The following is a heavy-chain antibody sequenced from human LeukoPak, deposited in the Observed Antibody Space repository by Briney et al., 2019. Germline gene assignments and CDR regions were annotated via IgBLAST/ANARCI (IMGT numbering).Heavy chain of an antibody. CDR3: ARAPRIKPYLDY. CDR1: GFTFSSYS. CDR2: ISSSSSYI. Sequence: GGSLRLSCAASGFTFSSYSMNWVRQAPGKGLEWVSSISSSSSYIYYADSVKGRFTISRDNAKNSLYLQMNSLRAEDTAVYYCARAPRIKPYLDYWGQGTLVTVSS. D-gene: IGHD1-14*01. J-gene: IGHJ4*02. V-gene: IGHV3-21*01.